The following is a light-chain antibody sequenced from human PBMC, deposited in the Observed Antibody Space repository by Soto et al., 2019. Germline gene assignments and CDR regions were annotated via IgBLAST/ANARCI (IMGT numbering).Light chain of an antibody. CDR3: QQSASIPLT. Sequence: DIQMTQSPSPLSPSVGDSVTLSCRASQSISTLLNWYQKKPGKAPYLLIYAASSLQSGVPSRFSGAGSGTDFSLTISALQPEDFASCYCQQSASIPLTFGGGTKVDIK. CDR2: AAS. V-gene: IGKV1-39*01. J-gene: IGKJ4*01. CDR1: QSISTL.